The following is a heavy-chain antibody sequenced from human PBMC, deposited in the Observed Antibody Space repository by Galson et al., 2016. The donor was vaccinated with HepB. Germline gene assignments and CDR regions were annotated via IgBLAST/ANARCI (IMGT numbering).Heavy chain of an antibody. D-gene: IGHD1-26*01. J-gene: IGHJ6*04. V-gene: IGHV3-23*01. CDR3: VQGSTAPAV. CDR2: ISGRGDKI. Sequence: SLRLSCAASGFTYRKYDMSWLRQAPGKGLEWLADISGRGDKIVYADSVRGRFTISRDNSKDTLSLQMNSLRVEDTAVYYCVQGSTAPAVWGKGTTVIVSS. CDR1: GFTYRKYD.